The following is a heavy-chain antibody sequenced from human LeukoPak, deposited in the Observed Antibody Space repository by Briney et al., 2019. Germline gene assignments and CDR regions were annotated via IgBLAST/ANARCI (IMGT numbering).Heavy chain of an antibody. CDR1: GGSISSSSYY. Sequence: SETLSLTCTVSGGSISSSSYYWGWIRQPPGKGLEWIGSIYYSGSTYYNPSLKSRVTISVDTSKNQFSLKLSSVTAADTAVYYCARDLSPAAGTTYYFDYWGQGTLVTVSS. J-gene: IGHJ4*02. CDR3: ARDLSPAAGTTYYFDY. V-gene: IGHV4-39*07. D-gene: IGHD6-13*01. CDR2: IYYSGST.